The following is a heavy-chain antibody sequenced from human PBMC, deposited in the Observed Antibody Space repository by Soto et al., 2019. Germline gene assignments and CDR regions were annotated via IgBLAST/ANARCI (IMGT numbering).Heavy chain of an antibody. CDR2: SIPVLGTT. Sequence: QVQLVQSGAEVKKPGSSVKVSCKASGGAFSSFDISWVRQAPGLGLEWMGGSIPVLGTTSYAQKFQVRITITADASTRTAHMELDSLRPDDTAIYYCSSARAESESSDDFGGGSCDSLGEGTLVTVSS. CDR3: SSARAESESSDDFGGGSCDS. CDR1: GGAFSSFD. J-gene: IGHJ4*02. V-gene: IGHV1-69*01. D-gene: IGHD3-16*01.